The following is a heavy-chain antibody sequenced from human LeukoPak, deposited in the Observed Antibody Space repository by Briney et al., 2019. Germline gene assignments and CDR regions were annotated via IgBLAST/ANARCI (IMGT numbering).Heavy chain of an antibody. J-gene: IGHJ6*03. CDR3: ARHSSSWAYYYYYMDV. CDR2: INHSGST. Sequence: SETLSLTCAVYGGSFSGYYWSWIRQPPGKGLEWIGEINHSGSTNYNPSLKSRVTISVDTSKNQFSLKLSSVTAADTAVYYCARHSSSWAYYYYYMDVWGKGTTVTISS. D-gene: IGHD6-13*01. CDR1: GGSFSGYY. V-gene: IGHV4-34*01.